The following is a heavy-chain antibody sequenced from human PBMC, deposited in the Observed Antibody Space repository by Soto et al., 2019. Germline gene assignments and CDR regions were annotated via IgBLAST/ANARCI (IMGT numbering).Heavy chain of an antibody. CDR3: AGTWSAGYRSSWYGILCDD. Sequence: PSETLSLTCAVYGGSFSGYYWSWIRQPPGKGLEWIGEINHSGSTNYNPSLKSRVTISVDTSKNQFSLKLSSVTAADTAVYYCAGTWSAGYRSSWYGILCDDWGHGNLVAVSS. V-gene: IGHV4-34*01. D-gene: IGHD6-13*01. J-gene: IGHJ4*01. CDR2: INHSGST. CDR1: GGSFSGYY.